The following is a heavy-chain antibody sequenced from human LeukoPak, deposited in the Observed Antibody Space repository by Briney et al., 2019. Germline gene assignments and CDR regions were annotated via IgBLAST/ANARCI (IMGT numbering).Heavy chain of an antibody. V-gene: IGHV1-8*01. Sequence: GASVKVSCKASGYTFTSYDINWVRQATGQGLEWMGWMNPNSGNTGYARKFQGRVTMTRNTSISTAYMELSSLRSEDTAVYYCASYYYDSSGYLIDYAFDIWGQGTMVTVSS. CDR3: ASYYYDSSGYLIDYAFDI. D-gene: IGHD3-22*01. CDR2: MNPNSGNT. J-gene: IGHJ3*02. CDR1: GYTFTSYD.